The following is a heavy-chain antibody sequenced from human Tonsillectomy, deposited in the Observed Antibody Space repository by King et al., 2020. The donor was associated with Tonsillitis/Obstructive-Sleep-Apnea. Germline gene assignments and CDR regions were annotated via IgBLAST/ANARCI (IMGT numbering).Heavy chain of an antibody. D-gene: IGHD6-13*01. CDR1: GFTVSSNY. CDR2: MYSGGST. V-gene: IGHV3-66*01. Sequence: VQLVESGGGLVQPGGSLRLSCAASGFTVSSNYMTWVRQAPGKGLEWVSVMYSGGSTNYADSVKGRFTISRDNSKNTLYLQMNSLRAEDTAVYYCARDNEQQLALDYWGQGTLVTVSA. CDR3: ARDNEQQLALDY. J-gene: IGHJ4*02.